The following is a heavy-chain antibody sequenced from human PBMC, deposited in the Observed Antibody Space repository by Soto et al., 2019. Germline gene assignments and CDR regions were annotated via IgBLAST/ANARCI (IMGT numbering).Heavy chain of an antibody. CDR1: RFTFNTFA. CDR3: AKHTYSDFWPGHYYYLDF. V-gene: IGHV3-23*01. Sequence: VQLLESGGDLVQPGGSLRLSCVTSRFTFNTFAMSWVRQAPGEGLEWVSAINAGGGNTHYADSVKGRFTISRDNSKNTLYLQMDSLRAEDTAVYYCAKHTYSDFWPGHYYYLDFWGQETLVTVSS. D-gene: IGHD3-3*01. J-gene: IGHJ4*02. CDR2: INAGGGNT.